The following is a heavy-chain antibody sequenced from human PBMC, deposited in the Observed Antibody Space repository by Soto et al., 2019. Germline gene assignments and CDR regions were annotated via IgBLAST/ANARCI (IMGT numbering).Heavy chain of an antibody. D-gene: IGHD4-17*01. J-gene: IGHJ4*02. CDR1: GFTFSSYA. V-gene: IGHV3-23*01. CDR3: AKDPIYGDYSSYYFDY. CDR2: ISGSGGST. Sequence: EVPLLESGGGLVQPGGSLRLSCAASGFTFSSYAMSWVRQAPGKGLEWVSAISGSGGSTYYADSVKGRFTISRDNSKNTLYLQMNSLRAEDTAVYYCAKDPIYGDYSSYYFDYWGQGTLVTVSS.